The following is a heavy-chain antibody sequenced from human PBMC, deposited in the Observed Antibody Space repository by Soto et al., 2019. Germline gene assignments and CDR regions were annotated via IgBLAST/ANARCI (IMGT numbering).Heavy chain of an antibody. J-gene: IGHJ4*02. CDR1: GGSISRGGYY. D-gene: IGHD6-6*01. CDR3: AGGPPRARLIAVRPGLDY. CDR2: MFYGGST. Sequence: QVHLQESGPGLVKPSQTLSLTCTVSGGSISRGGYYWNWIRQHPGKGLEWIGDMFYGGSTYYNPSLKSRVTISMDTSKNQFSLNLSSVTAADTALYYCAGGPPRARLIAVRPGLDYWGQGSLVTVSS. V-gene: IGHV4-31*03.